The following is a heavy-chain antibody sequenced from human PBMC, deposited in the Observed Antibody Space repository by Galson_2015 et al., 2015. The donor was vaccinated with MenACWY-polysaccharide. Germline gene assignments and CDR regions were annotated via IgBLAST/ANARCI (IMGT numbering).Heavy chain of an antibody. D-gene: IGHD2-21*01. V-gene: IGHV1-8*01. Sequence: SVKVSCKASGYKFTRYDINWVRQAAGQGLEWMGCMNPTSENTGYAQKFQGRVTMTSSSAMSTVFMELSNLRYEDTAVYNCARIIARTSTFADSWGQGTLVTVSS. CDR1: GYKFTRYD. J-gene: IGHJ4*02. CDR3: ARIIARTSTFADS. CDR2: MNPTSENT.